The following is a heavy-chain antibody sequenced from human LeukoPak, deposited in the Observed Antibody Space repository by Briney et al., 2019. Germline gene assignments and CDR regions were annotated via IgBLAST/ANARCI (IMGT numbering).Heavy chain of an antibody. J-gene: IGHJ6*03. Sequence: GGALRLSCAASGFTFSDYYMSWIRQAPGKGLEGVSYISSSGSTIYYADSLKGRFTISRDNAKNSLYLQMNSLRAEDRAVYYCSRDSRGYSYGYHYYYMDVWGKGTTVTISS. CDR2: ISSSGSTI. D-gene: IGHD5-18*01. CDR1: GFTFSDYY. CDR3: SRDSRGYSYGYHYYYMDV. V-gene: IGHV3-11*01.